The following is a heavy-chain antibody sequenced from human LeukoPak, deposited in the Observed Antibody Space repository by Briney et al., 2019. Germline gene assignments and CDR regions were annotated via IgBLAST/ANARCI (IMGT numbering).Heavy chain of an antibody. CDR2: IKQDGSEI. J-gene: IGHJ6*03. V-gene: IGHV3-7*01. D-gene: IGHD6-25*01. CDR3: ATLTRKAAPHQGGYYYYMDV. CDR1: GFTFSNYW. Sequence: GGSLRLSCAASGFTFSNYWMGWVRQAPGKGLEWGANIKQDGSEIYYVDSVKGRFTISRDTAKDSLYLQMNSLRAEDTAVYYCATLTRKAAPHQGGYYYYMDVWGKGTTVTVSS.